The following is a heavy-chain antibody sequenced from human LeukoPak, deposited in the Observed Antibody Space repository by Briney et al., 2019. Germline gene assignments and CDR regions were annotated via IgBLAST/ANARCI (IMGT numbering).Heavy chain of an antibody. J-gene: IGHJ4*02. D-gene: IGHD3-22*01. V-gene: IGHV4-34*01. CDR1: GGSFSGYY. Sequence: SETLSLTCAVYGGSFSGYYWSWIRQPPGKGLEWIGEINHSGSTNYNPSLKSRLTISVDTSKNQFSLKLSSVTAADTAVYYCARRRQTLYYDSSGHLGYWGQGTLVTVSS. CDR3: ARRRQTLYYDSSGHLGY. CDR2: INHSGST.